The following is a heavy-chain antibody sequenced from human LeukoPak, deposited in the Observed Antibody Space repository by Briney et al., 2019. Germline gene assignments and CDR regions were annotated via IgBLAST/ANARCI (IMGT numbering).Heavy chain of an antibody. CDR1: GGSISSSSYY. CDR3: ARDGGLLTGYYKSLFFDY. CDR2: IYYSGSI. V-gene: IGHV4-39*07. J-gene: IGHJ4*02. Sequence: PSETLSLTCTVSGGSISSSSYYWGWIRQPPGKGLEWIGSIYYSGSIYYNPSLKSRVTISVDTSKNQFSLKLSSVTAADTAVYYCARDGGLLTGYYKSLFFDYWGQGTLVTVSS. D-gene: IGHD3-9*01.